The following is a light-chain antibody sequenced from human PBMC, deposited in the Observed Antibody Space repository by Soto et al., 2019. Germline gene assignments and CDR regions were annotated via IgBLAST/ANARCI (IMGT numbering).Light chain of an antibody. CDR1: QSSKRW. J-gene: IGKJ2*01. Sequence: DSQITQSPSTLSASVGDRVTITCRASQSSKRWLAWFQQKPGKPPKPLISDATTVESGVPSRFSGSGFGTEFTLTISRVQPDDFASYYCEQDHGNFGQGTKLEIK. V-gene: IGKV1-5*01. CDR3: EQDHGN. CDR2: DAT.